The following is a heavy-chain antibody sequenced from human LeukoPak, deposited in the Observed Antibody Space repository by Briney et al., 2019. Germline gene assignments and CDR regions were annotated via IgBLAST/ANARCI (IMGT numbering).Heavy chain of an antibody. CDR3: AREGGYCSSTSCYGDAFDI. CDR1: GYTFTGYY. J-gene: IGHJ3*02. D-gene: IGHD2-2*01. Sequence: ASVKVSCKASGYTFTGYYMHWVRQAPGQGLEWMGWINPNSGGTNYAQKVQGRVTMTRDTSISTAYMEPSRLRSDDTTVYYCAREGGYCSSTSCYGDAFDIWGQGTMVTVSS. CDR2: INPNSGGT. V-gene: IGHV1-2*02.